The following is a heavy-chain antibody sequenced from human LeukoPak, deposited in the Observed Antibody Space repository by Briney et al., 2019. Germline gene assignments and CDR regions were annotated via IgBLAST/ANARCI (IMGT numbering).Heavy chain of an antibody. CDR1: GGSISSYY. J-gene: IGHJ4*02. V-gene: IGHV4-59*08. CDR2: IYYSGST. D-gene: IGHD3-16*02. CDR3: ARGPREDYVWGSYRWYYFDY. Sequence: SETLSLTCTVSGGSISSYYWSWIRQPPGKGLEWIGYIYYSGSTYYNPSLKSRVTISVDTSKNQFSLKLSSVTAADTAVYYCARGPREDYVWGSYRWYYFDYWGQGTLVTVSS.